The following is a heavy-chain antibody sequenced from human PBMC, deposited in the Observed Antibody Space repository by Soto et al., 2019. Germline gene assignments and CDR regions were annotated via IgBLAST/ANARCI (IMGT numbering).Heavy chain of an antibody. CDR2: ISSSGTTI. CDR1: VFTFRDYY. V-gene: IGHV3-11*01. Sequence: RGSLLLCCTSSVFTFRDYYMAWIRRAPGKGLECLSYISSSGTTIYYADSVKGRFTISRDNANNSLYLQMDGLRAEDTAVYYCARTTWELGVRFDYWGQGAMVTVSS. CDR3: ARTTWELGVRFDY. J-gene: IGHJ4*02. D-gene: IGHD1-1*01.